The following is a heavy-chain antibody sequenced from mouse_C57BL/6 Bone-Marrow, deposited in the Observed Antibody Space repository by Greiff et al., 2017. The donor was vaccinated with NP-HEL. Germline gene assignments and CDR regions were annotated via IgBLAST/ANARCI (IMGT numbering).Heavy chain of an antibody. CDR1: GYAFSSYW. Sequence: QVQLKYSGAYPFNPCASVKISCKASGYAFSSYWMNWVKQRPGKGLEWIGQIYPGDGDTNYNGKFKGKATLTADKSSSTAYMQLSSLTSEDSAVYFCAREHGDYYAMDYWGQGTSVTVSS. CDR3: AREHGDYYAMDY. J-gene: IGHJ4*01. CDR2: IYPGDGDT. V-gene: IGHV1-80*01.